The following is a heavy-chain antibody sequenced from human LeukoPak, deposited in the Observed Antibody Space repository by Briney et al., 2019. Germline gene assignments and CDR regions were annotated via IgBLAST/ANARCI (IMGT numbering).Heavy chain of an antibody. Sequence: GGSLRLSCAASGFTFSSAMSWVRQAPGKGLEYVSAISSNGVRIYYANSVKGRFTISRDNSKNTLYLQMGSLRAEDMGVYYCARGHFSTFGYWGQGTLVTVSS. CDR1: GFTFSSA. D-gene: IGHD2/OR15-2a*01. V-gene: IGHV3-64*01. J-gene: IGHJ4*02. CDR3: ARGHFSTFGY. CDR2: ISSNGVRI.